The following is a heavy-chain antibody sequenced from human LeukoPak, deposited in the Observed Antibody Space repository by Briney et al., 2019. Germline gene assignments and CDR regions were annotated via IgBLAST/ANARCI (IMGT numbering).Heavy chain of an antibody. CDR1: GGSISSYY. CDR3: ASEPHSGSPQYAFDI. CDR2: IYYSGST. Sequence: SETLSLTCTVSGGSISSYYWSWIRQPPGKGLEWIGYIYYSGSTNYNPSLKSRVTISVDTSKNQFSLKLSSVTAADTAVYYCASEPHSGSPQYAFDIWGQGTMVTVSS. V-gene: IGHV4-59*01. J-gene: IGHJ3*02. D-gene: IGHD3-22*01.